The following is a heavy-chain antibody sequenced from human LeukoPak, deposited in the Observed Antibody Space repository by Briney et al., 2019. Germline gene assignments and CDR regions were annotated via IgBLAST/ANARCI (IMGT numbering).Heavy chain of an antibody. J-gene: IGHJ5*02. D-gene: IGHD3-22*01. CDR3: ARDGVRYYDSSGYVNWFDP. Sequence: SETLSLTCTVSGGSISSSSYYWGWIRQPPGKGLEWIGSIYYSGSTYYNPSLKSRVTISVDTSKNQFSLKLSSVTAADTAVYYCARDGVRYYDSSGYVNWFDPWGQGTLVTVSS. V-gene: IGHV4-39*07. CDR1: GGSISSSSYY. CDR2: IYYSGST.